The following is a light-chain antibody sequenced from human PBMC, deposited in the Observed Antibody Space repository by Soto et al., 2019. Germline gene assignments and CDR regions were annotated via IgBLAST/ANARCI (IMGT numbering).Light chain of an antibody. CDR2: AAS. CDR1: QDISSY. V-gene: IGKV1-8*01. CDR3: HQYNYWPPET. Sequence: AIRMTQSPSSFSASTGDRVSITCRATQDISSYLNWYQQKPGKAHKLLIYAASSLQSGVPSRFSGSVSGTEFILTISSLQSEDSAVYYCHQYNYWPPETFGQGTKVDIK. J-gene: IGKJ1*01.